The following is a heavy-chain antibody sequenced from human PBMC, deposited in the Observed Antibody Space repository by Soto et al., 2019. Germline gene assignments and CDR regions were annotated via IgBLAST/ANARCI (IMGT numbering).Heavy chain of an antibody. V-gene: IGHV3-48*02. CDR1: GFTFSSYS. CDR2: ISSSSSTI. J-gene: IGHJ3*02. CDR3: ARGDLRFLEWFDAFDI. Sequence: GGSLRLSCAASGFTFSSYSMNWVRQAPGKGLEWVSYISSSSSTIYYADSVKGRFTISRDNAKNSLYLQMNSLRDEDTAVYYCARGDLRFLEWFDAFDIWGQGTMVTVSS. D-gene: IGHD3-3*01.